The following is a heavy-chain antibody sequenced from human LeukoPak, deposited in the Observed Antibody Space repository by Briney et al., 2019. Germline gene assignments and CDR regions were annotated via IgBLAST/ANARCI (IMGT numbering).Heavy chain of an antibody. CDR2: INPNSGGT. Sequence: GASVKVSCKASGYTFTDYYLHWLRQAPGQGLEWMGWINPNSGGTNYAQKFQGRVTMTRDTSISTAYMELSRLRSDDTAVYYCARGRTMVRGVIMDVWGKGTTVTISS. V-gene: IGHV1-2*02. CDR1: GYTFTDYY. J-gene: IGHJ6*03. CDR3: ARGRTMVRGVIMDV. D-gene: IGHD3-10*01.